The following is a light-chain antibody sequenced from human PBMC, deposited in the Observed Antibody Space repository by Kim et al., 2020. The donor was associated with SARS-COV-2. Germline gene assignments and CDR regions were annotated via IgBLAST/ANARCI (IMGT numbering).Light chain of an antibody. J-gene: IGKJ3*01. CDR1: QSVGTF. V-gene: IGKV3-11*01. Sequence: EIVLTQSPATLSLSPGERATLSCRASQSVGTFLAWYQHKPGQAPSPLIYDTSAKATGVPDRFSGSGSGTDFTLTISSLEPEDFAVYYCLQRSASQGFTFGPGTKVDIK. CDR3: LQRSASQGFT. CDR2: DTS.